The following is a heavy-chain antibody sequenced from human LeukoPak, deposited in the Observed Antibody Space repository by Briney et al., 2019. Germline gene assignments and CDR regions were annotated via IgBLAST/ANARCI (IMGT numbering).Heavy chain of an antibody. D-gene: IGHD2-2*01. J-gene: IGHJ4*02. CDR1: GFIGFTFNNHW. CDR2: INSDGIST. CDR3: ARGRGSTGDY. Sequence: GGSLRLSCAASGFIGFTFNNHWIHWVRQAPGKGLVWVSRINSDGISTNYADSVKGRFIISRDNAKNTVYLQMNSLRAEDTAVYYCARGRGSTGDYWGQGTLVTVSS. V-gene: IGHV3-74*01.